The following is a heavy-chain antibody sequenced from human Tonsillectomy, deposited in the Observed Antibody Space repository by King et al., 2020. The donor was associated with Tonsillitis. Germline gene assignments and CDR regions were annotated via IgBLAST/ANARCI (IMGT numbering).Heavy chain of an antibody. D-gene: IGHD3-3*01. V-gene: IGHV1-18*01. CDR2: ISVYKGNT. CDR1: GYTFTNYG. J-gene: IGHJ3*02. CDR3: ARARLLSGYPRDAFDI. Sequence: VQLVESGAEVKKPGASVKVSCTASGYTFTNYGISWVRQAPGQGLEWMGWISVYKGNTNYAQKLQGRVTMTTDTSTSTAYMELRSLRSDDRAVYYCARARLLSGYPRDAFDIWGQGTMVTVSS.